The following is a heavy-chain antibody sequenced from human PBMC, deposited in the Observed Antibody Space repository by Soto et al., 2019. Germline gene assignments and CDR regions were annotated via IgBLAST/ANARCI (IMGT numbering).Heavy chain of an antibody. D-gene: IGHD3-9*01. J-gene: IGHJ6*02. Sequence: QLQLQESDSGLVKPSQTLSLTCAVSGGSISSGGYSWSWIRQPPGKGLEWIGYIYHSGSTYYNPSLKSRVTISVDRSKNQFALKLSSVTAADTAVYYCARGYYDILPDYYYGMDVWGQGTTVTVSS. CDR1: GGSISSGGYS. V-gene: IGHV4-30-2*01. CDR2: IYHSGST. CDR3: ARGYYDILPDYYYGMDV.